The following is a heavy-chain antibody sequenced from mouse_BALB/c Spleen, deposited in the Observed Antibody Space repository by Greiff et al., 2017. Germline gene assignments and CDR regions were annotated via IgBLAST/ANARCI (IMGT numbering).Heavy chain of an antibody. V-gene: IGHV5-6*02. CDR2: ISSGGSYT. Sequence: DVMLVESGGDLVKPGGSLKLSCAASGFTFSSYGMSWVRQTPDKRLEWVATISSGGSYTYYPDSVKGRFTISRDNAKNTLYLQMSSLKSEDTAMYYCARQKGYGNFFMDYWGQGTSVTVSS. CDR1: GFTFSSYG. CDR3: ARQKGYGNFFMDY. J-gene: IGHJ4*01. D-gene: IGHD2-10*02.